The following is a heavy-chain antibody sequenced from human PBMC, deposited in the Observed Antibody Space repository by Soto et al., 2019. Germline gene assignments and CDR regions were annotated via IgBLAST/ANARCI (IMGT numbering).Heavy chain of an antibody. V-gene: IGHV1-3*01. J-gene: IGHJ6*02. Sequence: SVKVSCKATGYTFTSYAMHWVRQAPGQRLEWMGWINAGNGNTKYSQKFQGRVTITRDTSASTAYMELSSLRSEDTAVYYCARDPTVVTGYYYYGVDVWGQGTTVTVSS. CDR2: INAGNGNT. CDR1: GYTFTSYA. D-gene: IGHD4-17*01. CDR3: ARDPTVVTGYYYYGVDV.